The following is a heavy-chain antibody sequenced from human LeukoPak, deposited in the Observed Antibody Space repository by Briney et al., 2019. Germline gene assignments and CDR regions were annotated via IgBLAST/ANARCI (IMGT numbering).Heavy chain of an antibody. CDR1: GFTFSTHG. CDR2: ISSTGGTT. V-gene: IGHV3-23*01. Sequence: GGSLRLSCAAFGFTFSTHGMSWVRQAPGKGLEWLSGISSTGGTTYYTDSVKGRFTISRDNSKNTLYLQMNSLRAEDTAIYYCAKNGDRGAYCTGGTCYPYFYYYMDVWGKGTTVTI. CDR3: AKNGDRGAYCTGGTCYPYFYYYMDV. J-gene: IGHJ6*03. D-gene: IGHD2-15*01.